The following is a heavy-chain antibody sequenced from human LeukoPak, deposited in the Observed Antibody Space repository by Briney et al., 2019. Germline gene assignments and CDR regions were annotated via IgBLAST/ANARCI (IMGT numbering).Heavy chain of an antibody. J-gene: IGHJ5*02. V-gene: IGHV4-39*01. CDR2: IYYSGST. Sequence: SETLSLTCTVSGGSISSSSYYWGWIRQPPGRGLEWIGSIYYSGSTYYNPSLKSRVTISVDTPKNQFSLKLSSVTAADTAVYYCARGPHYYGSGSYRTYNWFDPWGQGTLVTVSS. CDR3: ARGPHYYGSGSYRTYNWFDP. D-gene: IGHD3-10*01. CDR1: GGSISSSSYY.